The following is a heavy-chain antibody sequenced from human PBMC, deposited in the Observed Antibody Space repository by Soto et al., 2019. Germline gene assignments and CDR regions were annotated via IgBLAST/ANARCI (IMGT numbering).Heavy chain of an antibody. V-gene: IGHV4-59*01. CDR1: GGSISSYY. CDR2: IYYSGST. Sequence: QVQLQESGPGLGKPSETLSLTCTVSGGSISSYYWSWIRQPPGKGLEWIGYIYYSGSTNYNPSLKSRVTISVNTSKNQFSLKPASVTAADTAVYYCARVSSGWWYFDYGGQGTLVTVSS. J-gene: IGHJ4*02. CDR3: ARVSSGWWYFDY. D-gene: IGHD6-19*01.